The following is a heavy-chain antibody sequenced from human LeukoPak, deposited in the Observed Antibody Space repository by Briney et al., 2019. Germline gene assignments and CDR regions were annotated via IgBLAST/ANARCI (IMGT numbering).Heavy chain of an antibody. CDR1: GFTFSSYW. D-gene: IGHD2-8*01. CDR2: IKQDGSEK. CDR3: GGEATNYRFGY. Sequence: GGSLRLSCAASGFTFSSYWMSWVRQAPGKGLEWVANIKQDGSEKYYVDSVKGRFTISRDNAKNSLYLQMNSLRAEDTAVYYCGGEATNYRFGYWGQGNLVTVSS. J-gene: IGHJ4*02. V-gene: IGHV3-7*01.